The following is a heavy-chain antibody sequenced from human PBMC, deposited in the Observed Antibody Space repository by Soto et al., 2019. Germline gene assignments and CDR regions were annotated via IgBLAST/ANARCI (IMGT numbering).Heavy chain of an antibody. CDR2: LSYDGSNK. Sequence: QVQLVESGGGVVQPGRSLRLSCAASGFTFSSYAMHWVRQAPGKGLECVAVLSYDGSNKYYADSVKGPFTISRDNSQNPQYLHMSVLRGEDTAVYCCASGDDFGHSSDCWGPGPLVTASS. CDR1: GFTFSSYA. J-gene: IGHJ4*02. CDR3: ASGDDFGHSSDC. V-gene: IGHV3-30-3*01. D-gene: IGHD4-17*01.